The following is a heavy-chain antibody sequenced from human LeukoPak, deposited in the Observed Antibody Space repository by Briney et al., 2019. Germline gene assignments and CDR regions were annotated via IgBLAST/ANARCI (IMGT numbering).Heavy chain of an antibody. J-gene: IGHJ6*02. CDR3: ARGGSYYSYYFYGMDV. V-gene: IGHV3-23*01. Sequence: GGSLRLSCAASGLTFSSYAMSWVRQAPGQGLEWVSASSGSGGSTYYADSVKGRFTVSRDNSKNTLYLQMNSLRAEDTAVYYCARGGSYYSYYFYGMDVWGQGTTVTVSS. CDR1: GLTFSSYA. CDR2: SSGSGGST. D-gene: IGHD1-26*01.